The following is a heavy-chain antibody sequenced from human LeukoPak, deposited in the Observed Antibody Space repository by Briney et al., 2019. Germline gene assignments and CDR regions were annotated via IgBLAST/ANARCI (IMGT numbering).Heavy chain of an antibody. D-gene: IGHD1-26*01. J-gene: IGHJ3*01. CDR3: AIGALGSYGAFDF. V-gene: IGHV4-34*01. CDR1: GGSFSGSY. Sequence: SETLSLTCAVYGGSFSGSYWTWIRQPPGKGLEGIGEINHSGSTNYNPSLKSRVTISVDTSMNQFSLKLNSVTAADTAVYYCAIGALGSYGAFDFWGQGTMVTVSS. CDR2: INHSGST.